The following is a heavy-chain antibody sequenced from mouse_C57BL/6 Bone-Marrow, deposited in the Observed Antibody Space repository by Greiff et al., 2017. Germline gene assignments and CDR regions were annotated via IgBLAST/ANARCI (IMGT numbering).Heavy chain of an antibody. J-gene: IGHJ2*01. CDR2: ISYDGSN. Sequence: EVKLQESGPGLVKPSQSLSLTCSVTGYSITSGYYWNLIRQFPGNQLEWMGFISYDGSNNYNPSLKNRISITRDTSTNPFCLKLNSGTTEEKATYYCARDYYGYDGYFDYWGQGTTLTVSS. CDR1: GYSITSGYY. D-gene: IGHD2-2*01. V-gene: IGHV3-6*01. CDR3: ARDYYGYDGYFDY.